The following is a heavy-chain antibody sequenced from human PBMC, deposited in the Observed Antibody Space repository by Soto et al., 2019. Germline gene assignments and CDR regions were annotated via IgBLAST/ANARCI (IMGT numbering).Heavy chain of an antibody. Sequence: QVQLVQSGAEVKKPGASVRVSCKASGYTFTSYAINWVRQAAGQGLEWMGWMNPISGNTGYAEKFQGRVTMTRDTSISTAYMELSSLRTEDTGVYYCARGVYGGGRVSDYWGQGTRVTVSS. J-gene: IGHJ4*02. CDR1: GYTFTSYA. D-gene: IGHD4-17*01. V-gene: IGHV1-8*01. CDR2: MNPISGNT. CDR3: ARGVYGGGRVSDY.